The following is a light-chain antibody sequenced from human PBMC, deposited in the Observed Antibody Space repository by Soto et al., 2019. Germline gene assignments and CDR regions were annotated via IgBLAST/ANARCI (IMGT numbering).Light chain of an antibody. CDR3: QQYGSSSWT. Sequence: EIVLTQSPGTLSLSPGERATLSCRASQSVRSTSLVWYQQKPGQAPRLLIYGASSRATGIPDRFSGSGSGTDFTLTISRLAPEDSAVYYCQQYGSSSWTFGQGTRVAIK. CDR2: GAS. V-gene: IGKV3-20*01. CDR1: QSVRSTS. J-gene: IGKJ1*01.